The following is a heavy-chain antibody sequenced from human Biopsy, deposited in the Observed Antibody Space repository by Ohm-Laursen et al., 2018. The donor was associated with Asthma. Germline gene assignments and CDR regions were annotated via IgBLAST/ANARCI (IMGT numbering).Heavy chain of an antibody. CDR2: INYKSSSI. D-gene: IGHD3-3*01. V-gene: IGHV3-48*01. CDR1: GFTFSGYS. CDR3: ARDMGDFWRNNWFDP. J-gene: IGHJ5*02. Sequence: GSLRLSCSASGFTFSGYSMNWVRQAPGKGLEWVSYINYKSSSIYYADSVKGRFTVSRGNARNSLFLQMNSLRAEDTAVYYCARDMGDFWRNNWFDPWGQGTLVTVSS.